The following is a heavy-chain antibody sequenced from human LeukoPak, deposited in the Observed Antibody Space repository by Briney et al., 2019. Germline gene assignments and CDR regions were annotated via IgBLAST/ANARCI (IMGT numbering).Heavy chain of an antibody. J-gene: IGHJ5*02. CDR1: GFSFGSYA. CDR3: GSGPVGTTVP. V-gene: IGHV3-23*01. D-gene: IGHD1-1*01. Sequence: GGSLRLSCAASGFSFGSYAMGWTRQAPGQGLEWVSAISGSGSHANYAESVKGRFAISRDNSKNTLYLQMHSLIAADTAVYYCGSGPVGTTVPWGQGTLVTVSS. CDR2: ISGSGSHA.